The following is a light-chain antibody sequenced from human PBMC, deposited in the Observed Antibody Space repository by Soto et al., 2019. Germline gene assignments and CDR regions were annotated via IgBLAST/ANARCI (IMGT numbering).Light chain of an antibody. J-gene: IGKJ1*01. V-gene: IGKV3-20*01. Sequence: EIVLTQSPGTLPLSPGERATLSCRASHSVTSDYLAWYQQKPGQAPRLLIHGASSRATGIPDRFSGSGSGTDFTPSISRLEPEDFAVYYCQKYGRQFGQGTKVDIK. CDR3: QKYGRQ. CDR1: HSVTSDY. CDR2: GAS.